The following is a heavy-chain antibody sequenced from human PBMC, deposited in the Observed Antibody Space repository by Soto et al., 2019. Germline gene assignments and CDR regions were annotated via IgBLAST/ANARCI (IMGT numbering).Heavy chain of an antibody. J-gene: IGHJ6*02. CDR3: ARTRSAWSDFHYYSLDA. CDR2: ISYDSTKT. V-gene: IGHV3-30*03. Sequence: PGGSLRLSCAASGFTFNSYGMHWVRQGPGNGLEWVAFISYDSTKTYYADSVKGRFTISRDNSNSALYVQMNSLTGEDTAVYYCARTRSAWSDFHYYSLDAWGQGTTVTVSS. D-gene: IGHD1-26*01. CDR1: GFTFNSYG.